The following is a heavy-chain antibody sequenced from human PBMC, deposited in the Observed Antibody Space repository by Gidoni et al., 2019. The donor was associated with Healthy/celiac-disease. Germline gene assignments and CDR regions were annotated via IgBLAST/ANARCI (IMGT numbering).Heavy chain of an antibody. Sequence: QVQLQQWGAGLLKPSETLSLTCAVYGGSFSGYYWSWIRQPPGKGLEWIGEINHSGSTNYNPSLKSRVTISVDTSKNQFSRKLSSVTAADTAVYYCARYTTYSGYDKFDYWGQGTLVTVSS. J-gene: IGHJ4*02. D-gene: IGHD5-12*01. CDR3: ARYTTYSGYDKFDY. CDR1: GGSFSGYY. CDR2: INHSGST. V-gene: IGHV4-34*01.